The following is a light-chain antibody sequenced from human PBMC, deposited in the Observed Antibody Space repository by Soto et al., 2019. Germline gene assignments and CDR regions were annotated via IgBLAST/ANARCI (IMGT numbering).Light chain of an antibody. CDR3: RQATQVPYT. CDR2: KVS. V-gene: IGKV2-24*01. J-gene: IGKJ2*01. Sequence: EIVLNQTPVTSQVTLGQPASISCTSSQSLDHSDGNTYLSWLLQMQGQPPRILIYKVSQRFDGVPDRFSGSGAGTNFTLKITRVEAEDVGLYHCRQATQVPYTCGQGTKLDLK. CDR1: QSLDHSDGNTY.